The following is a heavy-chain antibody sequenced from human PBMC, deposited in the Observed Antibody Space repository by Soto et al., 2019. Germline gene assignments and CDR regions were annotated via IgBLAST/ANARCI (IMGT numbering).Heavy chain of an antibody. J-gene: IGHJ4*02. CDR3: ARPPPGQAPLYPPRLDF. CDR1: GGSINSNKYY. D-gene: IGHD2-2*02. CDR2: LYYTGSN. V-gene: IGHV4-39*01. Sequence: SETLSLTCTVSGGSINSNKYYWGWVRQPPGRGLEWIAGLYYTGSNFYNPSLKNRVSISVDTSKNQFSLNVYSVTAADTAVYYCARPPPGQAPLYPPRLDFWGQGVKVNSPQ.